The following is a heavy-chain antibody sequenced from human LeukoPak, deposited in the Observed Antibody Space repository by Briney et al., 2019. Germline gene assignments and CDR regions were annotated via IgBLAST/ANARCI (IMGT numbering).Heavy chain of an antibody. CDR2: ISYDGTND. CDR1: EFSFRSYG. Sequence: AGRSLRLSCAASEFSFRSYGMNWVRQAPGKGLEWVALISYDGTNDYYVDSVRGRFTVSRDNSKNTLSLQMNSLRGEDTALYYCATDGYCSGGNCYAGHFHYWGQGTLATVSS. V-gene: IGHV3-30*03. CDR3: ATDGYCSGGNCYAGHFHY. J-gene: IGHJ4*02. D-gene: IGHD2-15*01.